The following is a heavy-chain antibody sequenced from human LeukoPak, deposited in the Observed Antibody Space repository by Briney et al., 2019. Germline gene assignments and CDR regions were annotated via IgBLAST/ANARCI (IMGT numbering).Heavy chain of an antibody. CDR1: GASTSHFY. J-gene: IGHJ3*02. Sequence: PSETLSLTCTVSGASTSHFYWNWIRQPPGKGLEWIGYMHNSGSSKHSPSLKSRVTISIDTSKNQFSLQLTSVTAADTAIYYCARSAEWLRNAFDIWGQGTMVSASS. CDR3: ARSAEWLRNAFDI. D-gene: IGHD5-12*01. V-gene: IGHV4-59*01. CDR2: MHNSGSS.